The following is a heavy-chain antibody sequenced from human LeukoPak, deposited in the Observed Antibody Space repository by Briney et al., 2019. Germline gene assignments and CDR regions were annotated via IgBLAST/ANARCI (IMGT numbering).Heavy chain of an antibody. CDR2: ISSSSSYI. CDR1: GFTFSSYS. CDR3: ARGLHCSGGSCYEYYYYYYGMDV. V-gene: IGHV3-21*01. Sequence: RGSLRLTCAASGFTFSSYSMNWVRQAPGKGLEWVSSISSSSSYIYYADSVKGRFTISRDNAKNSLYLQMNSLRAEDTAVYYCARGLHCSGGSCYEYYYYYYGMDVWGQGTTVTVSS. J-gene: IGHJ6*02. D-gene: IGHD2-15*01.